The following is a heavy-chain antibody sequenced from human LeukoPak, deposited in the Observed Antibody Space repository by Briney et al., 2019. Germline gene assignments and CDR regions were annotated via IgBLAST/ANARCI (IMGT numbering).Heavy chain of an antibody. CDR3: ARDSSGRQVFDY. CDR1: GGSISSSSYY. Sequence: SGTLSLTCTVSGGSISSSSYYWGWIRQPPGKGLEWIGSIYYSGSTYYNPSLKSRVTISVDTSKNQFSLKLSSVTAADTAVYYCARDSSGRQVFDYWGQGTLVTVSS. D-gene: IGHD6-19*01. V-gene: IGHV4-39*07. CDR2: IYYSGST. J-gene: IGHJ4*02.